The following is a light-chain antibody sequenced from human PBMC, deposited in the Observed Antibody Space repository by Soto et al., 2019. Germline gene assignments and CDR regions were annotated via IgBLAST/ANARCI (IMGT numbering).Light chain of an antibody. J-gene: IGKJ2*02. Sequence: EIVLTQSPGTLSLSPGERATLSCRASQSVSSSYLAWYQQKPGQAPRLLIYDASSRATGIPDRFSGSGSGTDFTLTINRLEPEDFAVYYCQQSGTFGQGTKVEIK. V-gene: IGKV3-20*01. CDR2: DAS. CDR3: QQSGT. CDR1: QSVSSSY.